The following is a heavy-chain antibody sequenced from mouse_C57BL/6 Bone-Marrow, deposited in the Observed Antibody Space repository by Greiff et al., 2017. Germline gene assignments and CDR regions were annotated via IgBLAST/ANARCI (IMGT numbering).Heavy chain of an antibody. J-gene: IGHJ4*01. V-gene: IGHV5-9-1*02. CDR3: TREGFSMDY. CDR2: ISSGGDYI. Sequence: EVKLMESGEGLVKPGGSLKLSCAASGFTFSSYAMSWVRQTPEKRLEWVAYISSGGDYIYYADTVKGRFTISRDNASNTLYLQMGSLKSEDTAMYYCTREGFSMDYWGQGTSVTVSS. CDR1: GFTFSSYA.